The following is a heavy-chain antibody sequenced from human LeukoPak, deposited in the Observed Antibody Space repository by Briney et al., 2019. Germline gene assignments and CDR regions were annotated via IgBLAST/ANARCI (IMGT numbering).Heavy chain of an antibody. D-gene: IGHD4-11*01. V-gene: IGHV3-33*01. Sequence: GVSLRLSCAVSGFTFSSYGMHWVRQAPGKGLKWVVVIWYDGSTKYYAASVKGRFTISRDSSKNTLDLQMNSLRAEDTAVYYCVRVGYTNYGIDYWGQGNLVTVSS. CDR3: VRVGYTNYGIDY. J-gene: IGHJ4*02. CDR2: IWYDGSTK. CDR1: GFTFSSYG.